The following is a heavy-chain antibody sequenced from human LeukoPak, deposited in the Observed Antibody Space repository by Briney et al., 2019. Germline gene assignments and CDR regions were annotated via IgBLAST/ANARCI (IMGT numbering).Heavy chain of an antibody. V-gene: IGHV5-51*01. Sequence: GESLKISCKGSGYSFTSYWIGWVRQMPGKGLEWMGIIYPGDSDTRYSPSFQGQVTISAVKSISTAYLQWSSLKASDTAMYYCARQRDVRGVANWFDPWGQGTLVTVSS. D-gene: IGHD3-10*01. CDR2: IYPGDSDT. CDR3: ARQRDVRGVANWFDP. J-gene: IGHJ5*02. CDR1: GYSFTSYW.